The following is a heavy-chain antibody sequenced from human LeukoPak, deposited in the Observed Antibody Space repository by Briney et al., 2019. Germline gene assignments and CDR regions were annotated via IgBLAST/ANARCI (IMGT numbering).Heavy chain of an antibody. D-gene: IGHD3-3*01. V-gene: IGHV3-7*01. CDR3: AREQGYDFWSGPLD. CDR1: GFTFSSFW. J-gene: IGHJ4*02. Sequence: PGGSLRLSCSASGFTFSSFWMTWVRQAPGKGLECLANISPDGREKYYVDSVKGRFTISRDNTKNSLYLQMNSLRGEDTAVYYCAREQGYDFWSGPLDWGQGTLVTVSS. CDR2: ISPDGREK.